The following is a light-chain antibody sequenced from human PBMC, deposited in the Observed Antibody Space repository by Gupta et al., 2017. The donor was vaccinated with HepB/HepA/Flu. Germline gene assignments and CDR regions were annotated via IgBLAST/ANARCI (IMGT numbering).Light chain of an antibody. J-gene: IGLJ1*01. Sequence: QSALTQPRSVSGSPVQSVTISCTVTSSDVGSDNHVYWDHHHPAKADKHMIFDVSKRPAGVPGRFSDSKSDNTASLTISGRQEEEEADYFCCTDAGTDVYVFGTGTKVTVL. CDR3: CTDAGTDVYV. CDR2: DVS. V-gene: IGLV2-11*01. CDR1: SSDVGSDNH.